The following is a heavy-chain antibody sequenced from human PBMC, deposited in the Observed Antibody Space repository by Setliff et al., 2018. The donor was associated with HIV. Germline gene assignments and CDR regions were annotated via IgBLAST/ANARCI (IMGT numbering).Heavy chain of an antibody. CDR2: IYTSSSTI. CDR1: GFTFSTYS. J-gene: IGHJ3*01. Sequence: GGSLRLSCVGSGFTFSTYSMSWVRQAPGKGLEWIAYIYTSSSTIHYGDSVKGRFTISRDNAKNSVYLQMNSLRAEDTAVYYCARREYNYVPRAFDLWGQGTMVTVSS. V-gene: IGHV3-48*01. D-gene: IGHD5-18*01. CDR3: ARREYNYVPRAFDL.